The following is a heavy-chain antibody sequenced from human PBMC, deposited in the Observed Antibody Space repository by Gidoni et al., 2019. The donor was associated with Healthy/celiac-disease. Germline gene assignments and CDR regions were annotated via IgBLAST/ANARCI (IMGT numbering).Heavy chain of an antibody. J-gene: IGHJ5*02. CDR1: GFTGSSNY. Sequence: EVQLVESGGGVVQPGGSLRLSCAASGFTGSSNYMSWVRQAPGKGLGWVSVIYSGGSTYYAGSVKGRFTISRDNSKNTLYLQMNSLRAEDTAVYYCARDNVVVGPNWFDPWGQGTLVTVSS. V-gene: IGHV3-66*01. CDR2: IYSGGST. D-gene: IGHD2-2*01. CDR3: ARDNVVVGPNWFDP.